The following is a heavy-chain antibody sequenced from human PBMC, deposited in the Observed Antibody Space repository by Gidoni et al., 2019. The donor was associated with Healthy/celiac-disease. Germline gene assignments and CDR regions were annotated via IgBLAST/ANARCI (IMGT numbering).Heavy chain of an antibody. V-gene: IGHV3-73*01. D-gene: IGHD3-10*01. CDR1: GFTFSGSA. CDR3: TSPGRLLWFGIDYYYGMDV. Sequence: EVQLVESGGGLVQPGGSLKLSCAASGFTFSGSAMHWVRQASGKGLEWVGRIRSKANSYATAYAASVKGRFTISRDDAKNTAYLQMNSLKTEDTAVYYCTSPGRLLWFGIDYYYGMDVWGQGTTVTVSS. CDR2: IRSKANSYAT. J-gene: IGHJ6*02.